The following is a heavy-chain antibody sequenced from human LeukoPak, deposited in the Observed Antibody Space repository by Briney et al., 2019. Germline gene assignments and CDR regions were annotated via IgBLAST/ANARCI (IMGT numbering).Heavy chain of an antibody. CDR3: ARAGYCSAAGCRLWAY. J-gene: IGHJ4*02. V-gene: IGHV7-4-1*02. D-gene: IGHD2-15*01. CDR1: GCTFTSYA. CDR2: INTNTGNP. Sequence: ASVKVSCKASGCTFTSYAMNWVRQAPGQGLEWMGWINTNTGNPTYAQGFTGRFVFSLDTSVSTAYLQISSLKPEDTAVYYCARAGYCSAAGCRLWAYWGQGTLVTVSS.